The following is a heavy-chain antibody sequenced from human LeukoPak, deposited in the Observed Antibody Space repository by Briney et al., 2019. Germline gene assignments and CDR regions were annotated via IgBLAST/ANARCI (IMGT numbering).Heavy chain of an antibody. CDR1: GFTFSSYA. CDR2: ISGSGGST. Sequence: GGSLRLSCAASGFTFSSYAMSWVRQAPGKGLEWVSAISGSGGSTYYEDSVKGRFTISRDNSKNTLYLQMNSLRAEDTAVYYCARYYCDYPPEFYGMDVWGQGTTVTVSS. CDR3: ARYYCDYPPEFYGMDV. V-gene: IGHV3-23*01. D-gene: IGHD4-17*01. J-gene: IGHJ6*02.